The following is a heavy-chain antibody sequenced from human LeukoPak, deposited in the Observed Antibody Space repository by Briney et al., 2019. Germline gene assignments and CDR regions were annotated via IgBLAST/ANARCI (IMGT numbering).Heavy chain of an antibody. Sequence: GGSLRLSCAASGFTFSSYSMNWVRQAPGKGLEWVSAISTTSYYIYYADSVKGRFTISRDNAKNSLYLEMNSLRAEDTAMYYCAKDYHDILAGYSSTPDYWGQGTLVTVSS. D-gene: IGHD3-9*01. V-gene: IGHV3-21*01. J-gene: IGHJ4*02. CDR1: GFTFSSYS. CDR2: ISTTSYYI. CDR3: AKDYHDILAGYSSTPDY.